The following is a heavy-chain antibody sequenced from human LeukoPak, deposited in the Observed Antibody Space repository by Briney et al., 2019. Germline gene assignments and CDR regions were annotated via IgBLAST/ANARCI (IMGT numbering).Heavy chain of an antibody. Sequence: GGSLRLSCAASGCTFSSYAMHWVRQAPGKGLEWVAVISYDGSNKYYADSVKGRFTISRDNSKNTLYLQMNSLRAEDTAVYYCAREGLLRPMAYYFDYWGQGTLVTVSS. CDR1: GCTFSSYA. V-gene: IGHV3-30-3*01. J-gene: IGHJ4*02. D-gene: IGHD3-22*01. CDR2: ISYDGSNK. CDR3: AREGLLRPMAYYFDY.